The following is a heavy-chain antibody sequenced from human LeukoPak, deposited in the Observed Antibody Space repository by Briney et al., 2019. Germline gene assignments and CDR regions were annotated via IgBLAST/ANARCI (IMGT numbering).Heavy chain of an antibody. CDR1: VGSLSGYC. D-gene: IGHD3-22*01. Sequence: SETLSLTCAVSVGSLSGYCWTWIREPPGKGLEWIGIIYYTGSTSYNPSLTRRVTLSVDTSKNQFSLKLSSVTAADTALYYCARRRYYDPLGLDLWGRGTLVTVSS. CDR2: IYYTGST. V-gene: IGHV4-59*08. J-gene: IGHJ5*02. CDR3: ARRRYYDPLGLDL.